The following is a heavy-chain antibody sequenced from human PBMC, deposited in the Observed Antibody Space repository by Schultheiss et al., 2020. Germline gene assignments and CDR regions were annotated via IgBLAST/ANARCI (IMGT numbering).Heavy chain of an antibody. Sequence: GESLKISCKGSGYSFTSYWIGWVRQMPGKGLEWMGIIYPGDSETRYSPSFQGQVTISADKSISTAYLQWSSLKASDTAMYYCAREGESYYDSSGYTYYYGMDVWGQGTTVTVSS. CDR3: AREGESYYDSSGYTYYYGMDV. V-gene: IGHV5-51*01. CDR2: IYPGDSET. D-gene: IGHD3-22*01. J-gene: IGHJ6*02. CDR1: GYSFTSYW.